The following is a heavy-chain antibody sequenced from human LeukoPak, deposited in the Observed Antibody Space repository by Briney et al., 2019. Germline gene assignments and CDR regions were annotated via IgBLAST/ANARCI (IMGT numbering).Heavy chain of an antibody. J-gene: IGHJ4*02. CDR2: ISAYNGNT. CDR1: GYTFTSYG. V-gene: IGHV1-18*01. CDR3: ASIRWETNVYYFDS. D-gene: IGHD1-26*01. Sequence: GASVKVSCKASGYTFTSYGISWVRQAPGQGLEWLGWISAYNGNTNYAQKLQGRVTMTTDTSTSTAYMELRSLRSDDTAVYYCASIRWETNVYYFDSWGQGKLVTVSS.